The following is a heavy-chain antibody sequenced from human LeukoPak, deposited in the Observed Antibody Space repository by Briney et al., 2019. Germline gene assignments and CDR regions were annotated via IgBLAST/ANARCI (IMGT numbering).Heavy chain of an antibody. CDR1: GGSISSYY. Sequence: SETLSLTCTVSGGSISSYYWSWIRQPPGKGLEWIGYIYYSGSTNYNPSLKSRVTISVDTSKNQFSLKLSSVTAADTAVYYCARAGEYYYYGMDVWGKGTTVTVPS. V-gene: IGHV4-59*01. CDR2: IYYSGST. D-gene: IGHD1-1*01. J-gene: IGHJ6*04. CDR3: ARAGEYYYYGMDV.